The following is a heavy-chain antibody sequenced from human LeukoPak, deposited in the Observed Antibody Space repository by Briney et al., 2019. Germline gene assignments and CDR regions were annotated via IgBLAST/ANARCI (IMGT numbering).Heavy chain of an antibody. Sequence: SVKVSCKASGGTFSSYAISWVRQAPGQGLEWMGRIIPIFGTANYAQKFQGRVTITTDESTSTAYMELSSLRSEDTAVDYCARVRGSGINFDYWGQGTLVTVSS. D-gene: IGHD3-10*01. CDR2: IIPIFGTA. CDR3: ARVRGSGINFDY. CDR1: GGTFSSYA. V-gene: IGHV1-69*05. J-gene: IGHJ4*02.